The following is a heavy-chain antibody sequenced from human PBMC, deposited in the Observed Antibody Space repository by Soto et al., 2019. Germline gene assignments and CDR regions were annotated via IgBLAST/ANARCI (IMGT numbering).Heavy chain of an antibody. D-gene: IGHD3-16*02. CDR3: AKDYDYVWGSYRRPGGIDY. V-gene: IGHV3-23*01. J-gene: IGHJ4*02. CDR2: ISGSGGST. Sequence: VGSLRLSCAASGFTFSSYAMSWVRQAPGKGLEWVSAISGSGGSTYYADSVKGRFTISRDNSKDTLYLQMNSLRAEDTAVYYCAKDYDYVWGSYRRPGGIDYWGQGTLVTVSS. CDR1: GFTFSSYA.